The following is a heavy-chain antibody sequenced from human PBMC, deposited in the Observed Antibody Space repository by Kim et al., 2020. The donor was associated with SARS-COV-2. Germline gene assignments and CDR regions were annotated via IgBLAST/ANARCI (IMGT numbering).Heavy chain of an antibody. CDR2: IYYSGST. Sequence: SETLSLTCTVSGGSISSGGYYWSWIRQHPGKGLEWIGYIYYSGSTYYNPSLKSRVTISVDTSKNQFSLKLSSVTAADTAVYYCATATYYYDSSGYYRGTGTEYFQHWGQGTLVTVSS. CDR1: GGSISSGGYY. J-gene: IGHJ1*01. V-gene: IGHV4-31*03. D-gene: IGHD3-22*01. CDR3: ATATYYYDSSGYYRGTGTEYFQH.